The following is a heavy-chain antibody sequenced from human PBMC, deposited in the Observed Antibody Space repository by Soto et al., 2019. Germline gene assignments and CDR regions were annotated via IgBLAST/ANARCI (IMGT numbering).Heavy chain of an antibody. CDR3: ARHDVLSSWYWWFDP. Sequence: SETLSLTCSVFGGSMSPYYWSWIRQSPGKGLEWIGYIYYSGNTNYNPSLKSRVTISVDTSKNQFSLKLSSVTAADTAVYYCARHDVLSSWYWWFDPWGQGTLVTVS. J-gene: IGHJ5*02. CDR1: GGSMSPYY. V-gene: IGHV4-59*08. D-gene: IGHD6-13*01. CDR2: IYYSGNT.